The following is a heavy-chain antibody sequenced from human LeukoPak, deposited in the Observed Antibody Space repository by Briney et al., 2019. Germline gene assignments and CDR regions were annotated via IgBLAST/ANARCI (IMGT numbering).Heavy chain of an antibody. D-gene: IGHD6-19*01. CDR1: GGSISSYY. CDR3: ARTRSGWAIDY. CDR2: IYYSGST. V-gene: IGHV4-59*01. J-gene: IGHJ4*02. Sequence: SETLSLTCTVSGGSISSYYWSWTRQPPGKGLEWIGYIYYSGSTNYNPSLKSRVTISVDTSKNQFSLKLSSVTAADTAVYYCARTRSGWAIDYWGQGTLVTVSS.